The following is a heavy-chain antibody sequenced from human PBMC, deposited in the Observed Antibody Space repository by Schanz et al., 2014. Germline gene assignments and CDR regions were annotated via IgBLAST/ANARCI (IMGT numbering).Heavy chain of an antibody. J-gene: IGHJ4*02. V-gene: IGHV3-64*01. CDR1: GFTFSRYA. Sequence: EVQLVESGGGLVQPGESLRLSCAASGFTFSRYAMHWVRQAPGKGLEDVSVISSNGGSTYFGNSVRGRFTISRDNSKDTLYLQMSGLTPEDTAVYYCARGPIPIQGVPMDFWGQGTLVTVSS. CDR3: ARGPIPIQGVPMDF. D-gene: IGHD3-10*01. CDR2: ISSNGGST.